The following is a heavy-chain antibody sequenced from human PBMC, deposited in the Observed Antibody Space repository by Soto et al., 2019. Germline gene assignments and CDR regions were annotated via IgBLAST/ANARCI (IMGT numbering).Heavy chain of an antibody. D-gene: IGHD6-6*01. CDR3: AKDYLKYSSSYLSSYYYYYMDV. CDR2: ISGSGGST. CDR1: GFTFSSYA. Sequence: GGSLRLSCAASGFTFSSYAMSGVRQAPGKGLEWVSAISGSGGSTYYADSVKGRFTISRDNSKNTLYLQMNSLRAEDTAVYYCAKDYLKYSSSYLSSYYYYYMDVWGKGTTVTVSS. V-gene: IGHV3-23*01. J-gene: IGHJ6*03.